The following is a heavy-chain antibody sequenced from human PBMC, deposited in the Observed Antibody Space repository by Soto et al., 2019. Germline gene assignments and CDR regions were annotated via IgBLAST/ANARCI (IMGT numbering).Heavy chain of an antibody. CDR2: SSAYNGNT. Sequence: QVQLVQSGAEVKKPGASVKVSCKASGYTFTSYGISWVRQAPGKGLEWMGWSSAYNGNTTYAQKLQGRITMTTDTSTSTAYMELRSLRSDDTAVYYCARSDIGTTVTPGWGQGTLVTFSS. CDR1: GYTFTSYG. D-gene: IGHD4-17*01. J-gene: IGHJ4*02. V-gene: IGHV1-18*01. CDR3: ARSDIGTTVTPG.